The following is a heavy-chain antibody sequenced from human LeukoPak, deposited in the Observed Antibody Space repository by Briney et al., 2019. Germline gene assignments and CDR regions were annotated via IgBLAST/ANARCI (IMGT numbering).Heavy chain of an antibody. D-gene: IGHD3-22*01. CDR1: GGTFSSYA. Sequence: GASVKVSCKASGGTFSSYAISWVRQAPGQGLEWMGGIIPIFGTANYAQKFQGRVAITADESTSTAYMELGSLRSEDTAVYYCARVFNYYDYFDYWGQGTLVTVSS. V-gene: IGHV1-69*13. J-gene: IGHJ4*02. CDR3: ARVFNYYDYFDY. CDR2: IIPIFGTA.